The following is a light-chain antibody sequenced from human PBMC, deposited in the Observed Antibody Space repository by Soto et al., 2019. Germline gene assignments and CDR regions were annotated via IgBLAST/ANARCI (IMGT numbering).Light chain of an antibody. CDR3: QQYNTYWS. Sequence: DIQMTQSPSTLSASVGDRVTITCRASQTIIRWLAWYQQKPGKAPKLLIYDASNLDSGVPSRCSGSGAGTEFILTISSVQPDDFASYYCQQYNTYWSFGPGTKVDIK. J-gene: IGKJ3*01. V-gene: IGKV1-5*01. CDR2: DAS. CDR1: QTIIRW.